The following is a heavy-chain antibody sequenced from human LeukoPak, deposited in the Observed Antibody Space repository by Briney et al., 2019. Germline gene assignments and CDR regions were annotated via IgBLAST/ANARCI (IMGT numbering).Heavy chain of an antibody. CDR1: GFTFSSYS. CDR3: ARDVAVAGTSYDY. Sequence: GGSLRLSCAASGFTFSSYSMNWVRQAPGKGLEWVSSISSSSSYIYYADSVKGRFTISRDNAKNSLYLQMNSLRAKDTAVYYCARDVAVAGTSYDYWGQGTLVTVSS. J-gene: IGHJ4*02. V-gene: IGHV3-21*01. CDR2: ISSSSSYI. D-gene: IGHD6-19*01.